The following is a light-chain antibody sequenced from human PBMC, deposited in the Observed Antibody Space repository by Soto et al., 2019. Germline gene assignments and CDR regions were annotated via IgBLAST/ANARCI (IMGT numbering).Light chain of an antibody. V-gene: IGKV3-15*01. CDR1: QSVSSN. CDR3: QQYSNWPPWT. J-gene: IGKJ1*01. CDR2: VAS. Sequence: IVMTQSPATLSVSPGERVTLSCRASQSVSSNLAWYQQKPGQAPRLLIYVASTRATGIPARFSGSGSGTEFTLTISSLQSEDFAVYYCQQYSNWPPWTFGQGTKVDIK.